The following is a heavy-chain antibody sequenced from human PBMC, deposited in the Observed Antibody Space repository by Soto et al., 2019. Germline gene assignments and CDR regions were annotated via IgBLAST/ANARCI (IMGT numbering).Heavy chain of an antibody. CDR2: INPNSGGT. CDR3: ARAHVEGVAGFYMDV. D-gene: IGHD6-19*01. CDR1: GYTFTGYY. J-gene: IGHJ6*03. V-gene: IGHV1-2*04. Sequence: QVQLVQSEAEVKKPGASVKVSCKASGYTFTGYYMHWVRQAPGQGLEWMGWINPNSGGTNYAQKFQGWVTMTRDTSISTAYMELSRLRSDDTAVYYCARAHVEGVAGFYMDVWGKGTTVTVSS.